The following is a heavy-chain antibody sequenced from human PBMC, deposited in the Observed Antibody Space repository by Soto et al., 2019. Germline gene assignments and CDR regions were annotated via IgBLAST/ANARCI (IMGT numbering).Heavy chain of an antibody. CDR1: GGSFSGYY. CDR3: VRAPRIAAIKKRYWYFDL. V-gene: IGHV4-34*01. J-gene: IGHJ2*01. Sequence: QVQLQQWGAGLLKPSETLSLTCAVYGGSFSGYYWNWIRQPPGKGLEWIGEINHSGSTNYNPSLKSGVTISVDTSKNQHSLKLSSVNAADTAVYYSVRAPRIAAIKKRYWYFDLRGRGTLVTVYS. CDR2: INHSGST. D-gene: IGHD6-13*01.